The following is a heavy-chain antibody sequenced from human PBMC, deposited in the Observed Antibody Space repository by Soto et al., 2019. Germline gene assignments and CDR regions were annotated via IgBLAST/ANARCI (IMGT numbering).Heavy chain of an antibody. CDR1: GYTFTSYD. CDR2: MNPNSGNT. J-gene: IGHJ5*02. V-gene: IGHV1-8*01. Sequence: GASVKVSCKASGYTFTSYDINWVRQATGQGLEWMGWMNPNSGNTGYAQKFQGRVTMTRNTSISTAYMELSSLRSEDTAVYYCARGHVVVVAAISFWFDPWGQGTLVTVSS. CDR3: ARGHVVVVAAISFWFDP. D-gene: IGHD2-15*01.